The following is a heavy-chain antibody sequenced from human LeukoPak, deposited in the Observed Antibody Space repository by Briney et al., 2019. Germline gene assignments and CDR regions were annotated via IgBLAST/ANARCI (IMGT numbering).Heavy chain of an antibody. Sequence: GRSLRLSCAASGFIFSNYDMHWVRQAPGKGLEWLAVISYDGSAKYYADAVKGRFTVSRDNSKNTLYQQMDSLNAEDTAVFYCAKEACSGRLSSLNYGMDVWGQGTTVTVSS. CDR2: ISYDGSAK. V-gene: IGHV3-30*18. D-gene: IGHD1-26*01. J-gene: IGHJ6*02. CDR1: GFIFSNYD. CDR3: AKEACSGRLSSLNYGMDV.